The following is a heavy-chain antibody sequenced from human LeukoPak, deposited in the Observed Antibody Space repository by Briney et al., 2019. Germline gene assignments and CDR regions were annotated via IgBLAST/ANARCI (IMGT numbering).Heavy chain of an antibody. V-gene: IGHV4-59*08. CDR1: GGSISSYY. D-gene: IGHD3-10*01. J-gene: IGHJ4*02. Sequence: PSETLSLTCTVSGGSISSYYWSWIRQPPGKGLEWIGYIYYSGSTNYNPSLKSRVTISVDTSKNQFSLKLSSVTAADTAVYYCVSGYYYGSGSYYNLDYWGQGTLVTVSS. CDR2: IYYSGST. CDR3: VSGYYYGSGSYYNLDY.